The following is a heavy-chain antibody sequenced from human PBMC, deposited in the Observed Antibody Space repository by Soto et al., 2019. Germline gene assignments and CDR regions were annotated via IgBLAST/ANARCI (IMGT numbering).Heavy chain of an antibody. J-gene: IGHJ4*02. CDR1: GFTFGSYS. Sequence: GGSLRLSCAASGFTFGSYSMNWVRQAPGKGLEWVSSISSSSSYIYYADSVKGRFTISRDNAKNSLYLQMNSLRAEDTAVYYCARDSSIAVAGTLGYWGQGTQVTDSS. V-gene: IGHV3-21*01. CDR2: ISSSSSYI. CDR3: ARDSSIAVAGTLGY. D-gene: IGHD6-19*01.